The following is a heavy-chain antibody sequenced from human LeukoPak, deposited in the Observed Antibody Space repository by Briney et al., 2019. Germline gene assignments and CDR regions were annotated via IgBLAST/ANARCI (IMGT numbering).Heavy chain of an antibody. V-gene: IGHV3-11*04. J-gene: IGHJ5*02. CDR1: GFTFSDYY. Sequence: KTGGSLRLSCAASGFTFSDYYMSWIRQAPGKGLEWVSYISSSGSTIYYADSVKGRFTISRDNAKNSLYLQMNSLRAEDTAVYYCAKDDNYIRFLSWGQGTLVTVSS. CDR2: ISSSGSTI. CDR3: AKDDNYIRFLS. D-gene: IGHD3-16*01.